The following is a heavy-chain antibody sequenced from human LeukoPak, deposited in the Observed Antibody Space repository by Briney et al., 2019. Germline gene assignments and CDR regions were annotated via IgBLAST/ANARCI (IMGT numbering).Heavy chain of an antibody. CDR2: ISSSGKTI. CDR3: ATTSIAAAVPGCFDY. D-gene: IGHD6-13*01. CDR1: GFTVSSNH. J-gene: IGHJ4*02. Sequence: TGGSLRLSCVGSGFTVSSNHMNWVRQAPGKGLEWVSYISSSGKTIYYADSTKGRFTVSRDNAKNTLYLQMNSLRAEDTAVYYCATTSIAAAVPGCFDYWGQGTLVTVFS. V-gene: IGHV3-48*03.